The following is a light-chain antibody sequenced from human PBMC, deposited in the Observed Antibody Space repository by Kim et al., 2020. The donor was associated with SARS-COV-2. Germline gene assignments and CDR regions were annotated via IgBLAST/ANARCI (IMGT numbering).Light chain of an antibody. CDR1: SVGSRV. J-gene: IGLJ1*01. V-gene: IGLV3-21*04. Sequence: PGGTARITCGGNSVGSRVVHWYQQTPGQAPVVVMYYDDDRPSGIPERFSGSKSGNTATLTISRLEAGDEAVYYCQVWDRNSDHYVFGPGTQLTVL. CDR2: YDD. CDR3: QVWDRNSDHYV.